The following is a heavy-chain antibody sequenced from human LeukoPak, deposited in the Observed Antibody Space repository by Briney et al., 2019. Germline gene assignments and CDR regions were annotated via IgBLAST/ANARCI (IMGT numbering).Heavy chain of an antibody. J-gene: IGHJ4*02. D-gene: IGHD6-19*01. CDR1: GGSISSGGYS. CDR3: ARHAGGWYYFDS. V-gene: IGHV4-30-2*01. CDR2: IYHSGST. Sequence: TLSLTCAVSGGSISSGGYSWSWIRQPPGKGLEWIGYIYHSGSTYYNPSLKSRVTISVDRSKNQFSLKLSSVTAADTAVYYCARHAGGWYYFDSWGQGTLVTVSS.